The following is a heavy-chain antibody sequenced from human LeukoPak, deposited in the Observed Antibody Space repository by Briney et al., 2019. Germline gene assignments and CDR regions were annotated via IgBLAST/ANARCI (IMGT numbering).Heavy chain of an antibody. V-gene: IGHV3-66*02. Sequence: GGSLRLSCAASGFTVSSNYMTWVRQAPGKGLEWVSVIYSGGNTYYADSVKDRFTISRDKSKNTLYLQMNSLRAADTAVYYCASGGSYLDDAFDIWGQGTMVTVSS. CDR2: IYSGGNT. CDR1: GFTVSSNY. J-gene: IGHJ3*02. CDR3: ASGGSYLDDAFDI. D-gene: IGHD1-26*01.